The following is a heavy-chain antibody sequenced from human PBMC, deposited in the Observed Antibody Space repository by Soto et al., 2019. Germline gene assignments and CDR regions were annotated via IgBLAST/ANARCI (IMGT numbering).Heavy chain of an antibody. J-gene: IGHJ6*02. Sequence: GASVKVSCKASGGTFSSYAISWVRQAPGQGLEWMGGIIPIFGTANYAQKFQGRVTITADKSTSTAYMELSSLRSEDTAVYYCARHXYGSAWVSSYYYYGMDVWGQGTTVTVSS. CDR1: GGTFSSYA. CDR2: IIPIFGTA. V-gene: IGHV1-69*06. D-gene: IGHD3-10*01. CDR3: ARHXYGSAWVSSYYYYGMDV.